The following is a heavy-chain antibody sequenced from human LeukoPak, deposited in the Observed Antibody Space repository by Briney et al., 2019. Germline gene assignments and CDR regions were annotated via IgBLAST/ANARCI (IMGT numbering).Heavy chain of an antibody. D-gene: IGHD3-3*02. CDR2: ISSSSRTI. V-gene: IGHV3-48*02. J-gene: IGHJ4*02. CDR3: ATHFAY. Sequence: GGSLRLSCAASGFSFCDDNMNWVRQAPGEGLEWVSYISSSSRTIYYADSVKGRFTISRDNSKNSRYLRMNSLRDEDTAVYYCATHFAYWGQGTLVTVSS. CDR1: GFSFCDDN.